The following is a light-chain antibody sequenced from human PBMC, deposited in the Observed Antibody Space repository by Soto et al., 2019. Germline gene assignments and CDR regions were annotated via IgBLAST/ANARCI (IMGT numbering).Light chain of an antibody. CDR2: KAS. CDR3: QQYDSYSYT. CDR1: QSISSW. Sequence: DIQMTQSPSTLSASVGDRVTITCRASQSISSWLAWYQQKPGRAPNLQIYKASTLESGVTSRFSGSGSGTEFTLTISRLQPDDFATYYCQQYDSYSYTFGQGTKLEIK. J-gene: IGKJ2*01. V-gene: IGKV1-5*03.